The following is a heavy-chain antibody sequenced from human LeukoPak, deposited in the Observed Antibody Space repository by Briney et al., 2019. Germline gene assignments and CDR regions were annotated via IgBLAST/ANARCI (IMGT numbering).Heavy chain of an antibody. V-gene: IGHV4-30-2*01. Sequence: SETLSLTCAVSGGSISSGGYSWSWIRQPPGKGLEWIGYIYHSGSTYYNPSLKSRVTISVDRSKNQFSLKLSSVTAADTAVYYCARGYVDWLLYYDYWGQGTLVTVSS. J-gene: IGHJ4*02. CDR3: ARGYVDWLLYYDY. D-gene: IGHD3-9*01. CDR1: GGSISSGGYS. CDR2: IYHSGST.